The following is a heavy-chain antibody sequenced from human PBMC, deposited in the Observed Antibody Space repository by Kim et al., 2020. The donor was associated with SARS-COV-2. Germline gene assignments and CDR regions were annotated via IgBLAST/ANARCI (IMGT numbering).Heavy chain of an antibody. CDR3: AKSVAAASDYYYGMDV. Sequence: SVKGRFTISRDNSKNTLYLQMNSLRAEDTAVYYCAKSVAAASDYYYGMDVWGQGTTVTVSS. V-gene: IGHV3-23*01. J-gene: IGHJ6*02. D-gene: IGHD6-13*01.